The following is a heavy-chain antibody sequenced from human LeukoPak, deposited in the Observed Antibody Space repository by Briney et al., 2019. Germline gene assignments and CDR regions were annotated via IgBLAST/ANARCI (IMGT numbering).Heavy chain of an antibody. CDR3: ARELPMKVTLDY. J-gene: IGHJ4*02. CDR1: VYTLCSYD. CDR2: INSDGSRT. Sequence: GGSLRLSCAPSVYTLCSYDVHCAPESPGGGVVCVSRINSDGSRTSYADSVKGRFTISRDNAKNTLYLQMNSLRAEDTAIYYCARELPMKVTLDYWGQGTLVPVFS. D-gene: IGHD2-21*02. V-gene: IGHV3-74*01.